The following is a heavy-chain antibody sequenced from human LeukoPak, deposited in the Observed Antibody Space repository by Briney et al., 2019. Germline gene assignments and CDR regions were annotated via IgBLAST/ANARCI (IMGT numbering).Heavy chain of an antibody. J-gene: IGHJ4*02. Sequence: PGGSLRLSCAASGFTFSSYAMSWVRQAPGKGLEWVSAISGSGGSTYYADSVKGRFTISRDNSKNTLYLQMNSLRAEDTAVYYCARTPQQWSASGNYWGQGTLVTVSS. V-gene: IGHV3-23*01. CDR1: GFTFSSYA. D-gene: IGHD6-19*01. CDR2: ISGSGGST. CDR3: ARTPQQWSASGNY.